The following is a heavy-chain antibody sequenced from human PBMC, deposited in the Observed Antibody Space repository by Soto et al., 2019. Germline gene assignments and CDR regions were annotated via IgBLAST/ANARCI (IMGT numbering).Heavy chain of an antibody. Sequence: QVQLQESGPGLVKPSETLSLTCTVSGGSISSYYWSWIRQPPGKGLEWIGYIYYSGSTNSNPSLKRRVTISVDTSKNQFSRKLSSVTAADTAVYYCARHYYDRSGYYYYFDYWGQGTLVTVSS. D-gene: IGHD3-22*01. CDR2: IYYSGST. V-gene: IGHV4-59*01. CDR1: GGSISSYY. CDR3: ARHYYDRSGYYYYFDY. J-gene: IGHJ4*02.